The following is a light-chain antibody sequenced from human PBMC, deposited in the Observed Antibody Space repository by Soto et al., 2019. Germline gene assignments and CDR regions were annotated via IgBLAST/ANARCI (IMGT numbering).Light chain of an antibody. CDR1: QTISSSF. V-gene: IGKV3-20*01. J-gene: IGKJ1*01. CDR3: QQYGSSPWT. Sequence: IVLTQSPGTLSLSPWERATLSCRASQTISSSFLAWYQQRPGQAPRLLIYGASNRATGIPDRFSGSGSGTDFTLTISRLEPEDFAVYYCQQYGSSPWTFGQGTKVDIK. CDR2: GAS.